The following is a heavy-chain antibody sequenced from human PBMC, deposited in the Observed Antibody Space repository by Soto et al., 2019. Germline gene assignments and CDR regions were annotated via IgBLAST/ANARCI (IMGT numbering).Heavy chain of an antibody. J-gene: IGHJ6*02. CDR1: GGTFSRYT. CDR2: IIPIFGGA. V-gene: IGHV1-69*13. CDR3: ATAVVAETPDYGMDV. D-gene: IGHD2-15*01. Sequence: SVKVSCKASGGTFSRYTISWVRQAPGQGLEWMGGIIPIFGGANYAQRFQDRATITADESTRTAYMELSSLRSEDTAVYYCATAVVAETPDYGMDVWGQGTTVTVSS.